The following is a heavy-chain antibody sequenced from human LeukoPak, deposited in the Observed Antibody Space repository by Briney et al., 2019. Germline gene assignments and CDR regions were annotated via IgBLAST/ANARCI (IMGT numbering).Heavy chain of an antibody. V-gene: IGHV1-18*01. CDR3: AISGTTVVRNYYYYYGMDV. J-gene: IGHJ6*02. D-gene: IGHD4-23*01. Sequence: ASVKVSCKASGYTFTSYGISWVRQAPGQGLEWMGWISAYNGNTNYAQKFQGRVTMTRNTSISTAYMELSSLRSEDTAVYYCAISGTTVVRNYYYYYGMDVWGQGTTVTVSS. CDR2: ISAYNGNT. CDR1: GYTFTSYG.